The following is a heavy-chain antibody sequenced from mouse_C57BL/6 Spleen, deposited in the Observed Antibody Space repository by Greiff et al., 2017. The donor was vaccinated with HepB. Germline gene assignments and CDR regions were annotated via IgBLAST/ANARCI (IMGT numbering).Heavy chain of an antibody. CDR1: GFTFSDAW. CDR2: IRNKANNHAT. V-gene: IGHV6-6*01. CDR3: TRLYYYGSSPHFDY. J-gene: IGHJ2*01. D-gene: IGHD1-1*01. Sequence: EVKVVESGGGLVQPGGSMKLSCAASGFTFSDAWMDWVRQSPEKGLEWVAEIRNKANNHATYYAESVKGRFTISRDDSKSSVYLQMNSLRAEDTGIYYCTRLYYYGSSPHFDYWGQGTTLTVSS.